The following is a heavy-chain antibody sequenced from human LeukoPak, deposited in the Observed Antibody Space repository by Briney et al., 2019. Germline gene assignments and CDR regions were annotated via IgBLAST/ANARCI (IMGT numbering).Heavy chain of an antibody. CDR2: VDHSGST. CDR1: DGSFSSYY. Sequence: SETLSLTCTVSDGSFSSYYWTWIRQPPGKGLEWIGYVDHSGSTNYNPSLKSRVTISSDTSKNQFSLELNSVTAADTAVYYCARLKATVSIHAYFDYWGQGTLVTVSS. CDR3: ARLKATVSIHAYFDY. D-gene: IGHD4-17*01. V-gene: IGHV4-59*01. J-gene: IGHJ4*02.